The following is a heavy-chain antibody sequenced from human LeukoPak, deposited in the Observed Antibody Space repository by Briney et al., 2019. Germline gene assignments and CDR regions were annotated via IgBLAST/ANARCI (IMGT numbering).Heavy chain of an antibody. D-gene: IGHD6-19*01. CDR1: GFTFSSYG. Sequence: PGRSLRFCCAASGFTFSSYGMHWDRQAPGKGLEWVAVISYDGSNKYYADSVKGRFTMSRDNSKNTLYLQMNSLRAEDTAVYYCAKGQQWLGYFDYWGQGTLVTVSS. CDR3: AKGQQWLGYFDY. J-gene: IGHJ4*02. V-gene: IGHV3-30*18. CDR2: ISYDGSNK.